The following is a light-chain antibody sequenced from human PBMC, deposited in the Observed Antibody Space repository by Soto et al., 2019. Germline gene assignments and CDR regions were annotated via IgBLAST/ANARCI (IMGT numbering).Light chain of an antibody. V-gene: IGKV1-39*01. J-gene: IGKJ4*01. CDR2: AAS. CDR3: QQSYSTPLT. Sequence: DIQMTHSPSSLSASVGDRVTFICRASQTISTYLNWYQQKPGKAPQLLIYAASSLQSEVPSRFSGSGSGTDFTLTISSLQPEDFATYYCQQSYSTPLTFGGGTKVDIK. CDR1: QTISTY.